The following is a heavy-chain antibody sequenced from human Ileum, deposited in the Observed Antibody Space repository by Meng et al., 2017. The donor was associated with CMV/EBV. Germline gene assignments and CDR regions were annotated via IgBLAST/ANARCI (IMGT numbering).Heavy chain of an antibody. Sequence: GESLKISCAASRFTFSSYAIHWVRQAPGKGLEWVAVISYDGSNKYYADSVKGRFTLSRDNSKNTLYLQMNSLRAEDTAVYSCARSSPYVYSSPDAWGQGTTVTVSS. J-gene: IGHJ6*02. CDR2: ISYDGSNK. CDR1: RFTFSSYA. CDR3: ARSSPYVYSSPDA. V-gene: IGHV3-30-3*01. D-gene: IGHD6-19*01.